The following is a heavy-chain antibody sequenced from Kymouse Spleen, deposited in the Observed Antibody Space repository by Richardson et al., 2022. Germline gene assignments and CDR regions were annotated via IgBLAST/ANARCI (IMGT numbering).Heavy chain of an antibody. CDR2: INHSGST. J-gene: IGHJ6*02. D-gene: IGHD2-2*02. CDR3: ARGYCSSTSCYNYYYGMDV. V-gene: IGHV4-34*01. Sequence: QVQLQQWGAGLLKPSETLSLTCAVYGGSFSGYYWSWIRQPPGKGLEWIGEINHSGSTNYNPSLKSRVTISVDTSKNQFSLKLSSVTAADTAVYYCARGYCSSTSCYNYYYGMDVWGQGTTVTVSS. CDR1: GGSFSGYY.